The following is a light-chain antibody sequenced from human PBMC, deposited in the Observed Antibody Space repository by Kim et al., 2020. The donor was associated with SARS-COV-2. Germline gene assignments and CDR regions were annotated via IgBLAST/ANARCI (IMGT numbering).Light chain of an antibody. CDR2: SLF. Sequence: LYPRERAMLSCMASQWIQQRQLASNQPKPRLPHTTLFRSLFLLLLWLPARFSGSGSGTDFTLTISSLEPEDFAVYYCQQRNDGSTFGPGTKVDIK. CDR3: QQRNDGST. CDR1: QWIQQR. J-gene: IGKJ3*01. V-gene: IGKV3-11*01.